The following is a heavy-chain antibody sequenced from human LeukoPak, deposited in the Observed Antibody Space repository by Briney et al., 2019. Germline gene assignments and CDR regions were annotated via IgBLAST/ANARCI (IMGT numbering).Heavy chain of an antibody. D-gene: IGHD1-26*01. J-gene: IGHJ6*02. CDR2: ISAYNGNT. Sequence: ASVKVSCKASGYTFTSYGISWVRQAPGQGLEWMGWISAYNGNTNYAQKLQGRVTMTTDTSTSTAYMELRSLRSDDTAVYCCARSSGDSGNYYYYGMDVWGQGTTVTVSS. V-gene: IGHV1-18*01. CDR1: GYTFTSYG. CDR3: ARSSGDSGNYYYYGMDV.